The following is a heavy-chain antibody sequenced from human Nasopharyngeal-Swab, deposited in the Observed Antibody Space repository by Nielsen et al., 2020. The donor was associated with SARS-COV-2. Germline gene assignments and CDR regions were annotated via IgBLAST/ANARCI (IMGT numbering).Heavy chain of an antibody. D-gene: IGHD1-14*01. CDR2: ISGSGGST. Sequence: GGSLRLSCAASGFTFSSYAMSWVRQAPGKGLEWVSVISGSGGSTYYADSVKGRFTISRDNSKNTLYLQMNSLRAEDTAVYYCAKSLRSATGHYYYYYMDVWGKGTTVTVSS. CDR1: GFTFSSYA. J-gene: IGHJ6*03. V-gene: IGHV3-23*01. CDR3: AKSLRSATGHYYYYYMDV.